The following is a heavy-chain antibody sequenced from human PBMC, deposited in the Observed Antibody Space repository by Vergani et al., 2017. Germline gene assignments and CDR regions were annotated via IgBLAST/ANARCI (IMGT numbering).Heavy chain of an antibody. J-gene: IGHJ4*02. CDR1: GGTFSSYA. Sequence: QVQLVQSGAEVKKPGSSVKVSCKASGGTFSSYAISWVRQAPGQGLEWMGRIIPILGIANYAQKFQGRVTITADKSTSTAYMELSSLRSEDTAVYYCARDLERISGSFNFDDWGQGTLVTVSS. V-gene: IGHV1-69*04. CDR2: IIPILGIA. D-gene: IGHD1-26*01. CDR3: ARDLERISGSFNFDD.